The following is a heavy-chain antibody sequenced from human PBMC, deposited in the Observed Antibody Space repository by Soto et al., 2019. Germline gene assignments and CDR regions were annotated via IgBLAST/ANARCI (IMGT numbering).Heavy chain of an antibody. CDR2: IYNSGTT. J-gene: IGHJ5*02. Sequence: PSETLSLTCAVSGDSITSNHWNWIRQPPGRGLEWIGYIYNSGTTKYNPSLKSRVIISVDTSKNQLSLKLSSVTAADTAVYYCARMSMSTVSWGFDPWGQGILVTVSS. CDR3: ARMSMSTVSWGFDP. V-gene: IGHV4-59*01. CDR1: GDSITSNH. D-gene: IGHD4-4*01.